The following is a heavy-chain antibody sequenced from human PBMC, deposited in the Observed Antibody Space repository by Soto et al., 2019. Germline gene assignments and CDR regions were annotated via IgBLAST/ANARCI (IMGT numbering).Heavy chain of an antibody. D-gene: IGHD2-2*02. V-gene: IGHV3-74*01. Sequence: WGSLRLSCEASGFSFTTYWIHFFRQSPCKGLVWVSGIKSDGTTTTYADSVKGRFTISRDNAKNTLYLQMSSLSAEDTAVYYCASLFASTYTPRPFDHWGQGTQVTVSS. CDR2: IKSDGTTT. CDR1: GFSFTTYW. J-gene: IGHJ4*02. CDR3: ASLFASTYTPRPFDH.